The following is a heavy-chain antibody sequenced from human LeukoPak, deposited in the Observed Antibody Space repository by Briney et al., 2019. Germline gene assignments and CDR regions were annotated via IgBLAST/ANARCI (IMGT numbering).Heavy chain of an antibody. D-gene: IGHD6-6*01. J-gene: IGHJ4*02. V-gene: IGHV1-46*01. CDR2: INPSGGST. CDR3: AREGPYSDSSRSRFDY. Sequence: ASEKVSCKASGYTFTNYYIHWVRQAIGQGLEWTGIINPSGGSTSYAQKFQGRVTMTRDTSTSTVYMELSSLRSEDTAVYYCAREGPYSDSSRSRFDYWGQGTLVTVSS. CDR1: GYTFTNYY.